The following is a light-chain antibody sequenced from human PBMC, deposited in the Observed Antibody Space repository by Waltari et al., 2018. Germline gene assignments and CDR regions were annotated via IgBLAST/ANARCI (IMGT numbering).Light chain of an antibody. Sequence: DIVMTQSPDFLAVSLGERATINCTSSQSVLYNSNNKNYLGWYQQKPGQPPKLLIYWASTRESGVPDRFSGSGSETDFTLTVTSLQSEDCAVYYCQQYYEWQTFGPGTKVEIK. CDR1: QSVLYNSNNKNY. V-gene: IGKV4-1*01. CDR2: WAS. CDR3: QQYYEWQT. J-gene: IGKJ1*01.